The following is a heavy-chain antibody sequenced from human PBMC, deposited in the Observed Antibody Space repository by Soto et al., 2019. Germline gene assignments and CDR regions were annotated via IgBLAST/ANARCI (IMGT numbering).Heavy chain of an antibody. D-gene: IGHD2-2*01. CDR2: IVLGSGDT. Sequence: QMQLVQSGPEVKKPGTSVKVSCKASGFTFTISGVQWVRQARGHRPEWIGWIVLGSGDTDYAQKFQERVSITWDMSSSTAYMELSSLTSDDTAVYYCAAGGQKDQWGRGTLVTVSS. V-gene: IGHV1-58*01. CDR1: GFTFTISG. CDR3: AAGGQKDQ. J-gene: IGHJ4*02.